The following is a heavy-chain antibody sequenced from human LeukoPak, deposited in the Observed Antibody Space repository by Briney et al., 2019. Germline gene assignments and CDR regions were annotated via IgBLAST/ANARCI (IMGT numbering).Heavy chain of an antibody. CDR1: GFTFSSHS. J-gene: IGHJ4*02. Sequence: PGGSLRLSCAASGFTFSSHSISWVRQAPGKGLEWVSSIDSSRSHIYHADSMEGRFTISRDNAKNSLFLQMNSLRAEHTAVYYCARDFRTQLDGYSPPYHFDYWGQGALVTASS. CDR2: IDSSRSHI. V-gene: IGHV3-21*01. D-gene: IGHD5-24*01. CDR3: ARDFRTQLDGYSPPYHFDY.